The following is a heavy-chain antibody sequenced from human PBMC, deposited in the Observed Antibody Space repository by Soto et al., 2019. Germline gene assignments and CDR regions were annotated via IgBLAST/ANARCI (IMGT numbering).Heavy chain of an antibody. D-gene: IGHD3-22*01. CDR1: GGSISSYY. Sequence: QVQLQESGPGLVKPSETLSLTCTVSGGSISSYYWSWIRQPPGKGLEWIGYIYYSGSTNYNPSLNSRVTLSLDTCKHKFYRELRPATAADTAVYYRARDDSSGYYPWFDPWGQGTLVTVSS. J-gene: IGHJ5*02. CDR3: ARDDSSGYYPWFDP. CDR2: IYYSGST. V-gene: IGHV4-59*01.